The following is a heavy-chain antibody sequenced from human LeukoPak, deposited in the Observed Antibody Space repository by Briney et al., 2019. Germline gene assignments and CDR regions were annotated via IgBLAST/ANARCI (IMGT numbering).Heavy chain of an antibody. Sequence: GGSLRLSCAASGFTFSSYGMHWVRQAPGKGLEWVAVIWYDGSNKYYADSVKGRFTISRDNSKNTLYLQMNSLRAKDTAVYYCARGGVVPAAPLGYWGQGTLVTVSS. D-gene: IGHD2-2*01. V-gene: IGHV3-33*01. CDR3: ARGGVVPAAPLGY. CDR1: GFTFSSYG. J-gene: IGHJ4*02. CDR2: IWYDGSNK.